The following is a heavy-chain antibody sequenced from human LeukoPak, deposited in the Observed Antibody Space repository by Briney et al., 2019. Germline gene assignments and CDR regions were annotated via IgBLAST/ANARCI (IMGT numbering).Heavy chain of an antibody. J-gene: IGHJ6*03. D-gene: IGHD4-17*01. Sequence: GESLKISCKGSGYSFTSYWIGWVRQMPEKGLEWMGIIYPGDSDTRYSPSFQGQVTISADKSISTAYLQWSSLKASDTAMYYCARLKGLYGDYFYYYYYMDVWGKGTTVTVSS. CDR1: GYSFTSYW. CDR3: ARLKGLYGDYFYYYYYMDV. CDR2: IYPGDSDT. V-gene: IGHV5-51*01.